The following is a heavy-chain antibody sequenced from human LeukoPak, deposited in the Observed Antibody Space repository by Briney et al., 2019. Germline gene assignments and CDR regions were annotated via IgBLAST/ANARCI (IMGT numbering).Heavy chain of an antibody. CDR1: GFSFGDYS. CDR2: ISSSSGYI. D-gene: IGHD3-22*01. CDR3: ASLDYYYDSSGYYLDF. J-gene: IGHJ4*02. Sequence: GGSLRLSCAASGFSFGDYSMSWVRQAPGKGLERVSSISSSSGYIYYADSVKGRFTISRDNAKNSLYLQMNSLRAEDTALYYCASLDYYYDSSGYYLDFWGQGTLVTVSP. V-gene: IGHV3-21*01.